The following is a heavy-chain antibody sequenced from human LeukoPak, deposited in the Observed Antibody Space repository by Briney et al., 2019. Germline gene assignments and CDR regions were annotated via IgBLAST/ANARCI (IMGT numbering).Heavy chain of an antibody. D-gene: IGHD5-12*01. CDR1: GFTVSSNC. CDR2: IYSAGNT. CDR3: ARASGYSGSRRWFDP. J-gene: IGHJ5*02. Sequence: GGSLRLSCAASGFTVSSNCMSWVRQAPGKGLEWVSFIYSAGNTYYADFVKGRFTISRHTSKNTLYPQMNSLRAEDTAVYYCARASGYSGSRRWFDPWGQGTLVTVSS. V-gene: IGHV3-53*04.